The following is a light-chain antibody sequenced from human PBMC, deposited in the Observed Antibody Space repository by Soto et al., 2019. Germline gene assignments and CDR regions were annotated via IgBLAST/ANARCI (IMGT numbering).Light chain of an antibody. Sequence: QPVLTQSPSASASLGASVKLTCTLSSGHSNYAIAWHQQQPERGPRYLIKLNSDGSHIKGDGVPDRFSGSSSGAERYLTISSLQSEDEADYYCQTWVTGSRIFGGGTKVTVL. CDR3: QTWVTGSRI. J-gene: IGLJ2*01. CDR1: SGHSNYA. CDR2: LNSDGSH. V-gene: IGLV4-69*01.